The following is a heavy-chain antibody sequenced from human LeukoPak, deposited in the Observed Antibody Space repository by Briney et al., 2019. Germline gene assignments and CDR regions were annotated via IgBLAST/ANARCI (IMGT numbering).Heavy chain of an antibody. Sequence: GSLSLSCAASDFDFSSHAMTWVRQAPGKGLEWVSAISINALKTYYGDSVKGRFIISRDNSKNTLYLQMNSLRVEDTAVYYCAREMGAATTYFDYWGQGTLVIVSS. D-gene: IGHD1-1*01. CDR2: ISINALKT. V-gene: IGHV3-23*01. J-gene: IGHJ4*02. CDR3: AREMGAATTYFDY. CDR1: DFDFSSHA.